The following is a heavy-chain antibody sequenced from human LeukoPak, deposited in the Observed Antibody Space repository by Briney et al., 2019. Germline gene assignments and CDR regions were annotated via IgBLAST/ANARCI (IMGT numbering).Heavy chain of an antibody. CDR3: ARENDILTGYYTGGYFDY. CDR1: GFTFSSYA. Sequence: GRSLRLSCAASGFTFSSYAMHWVRQAPGKGLEWVAVISYDGSNKYYADSVKGRFTISRDNSKNTLYLQMNSLRAEDTAVYYCARENDILTGYYTGGYFDYWGQGTLVTVSS. D-gene: IGHD3-9*01. V-gene: IGHV3-30*04. J-gene: IGHJ4*02. CDR2: ISYDGSNK.